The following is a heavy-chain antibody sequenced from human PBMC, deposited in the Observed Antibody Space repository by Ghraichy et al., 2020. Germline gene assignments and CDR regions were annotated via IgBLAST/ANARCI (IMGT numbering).Heavy chain of an antibody. J-gene: IGHJ2*01. CDR2: IHYSGST. D-gene: IGHD3-16*01. CDR3: ARGGGGEYWYFDL. Sequence: SETLSLTCTVSGGSVSSGSYYWSWIRQSPGKGLEWIGYIHYSGSTNYNPSLKSRVTISVDTSKNQFSLKLSSVTAADTAVYYCARGGGGEYWYFDLWGRGTLVTVSS. CDR1: GGSVSSGSYY. V-gene: IGHV4-61*01.